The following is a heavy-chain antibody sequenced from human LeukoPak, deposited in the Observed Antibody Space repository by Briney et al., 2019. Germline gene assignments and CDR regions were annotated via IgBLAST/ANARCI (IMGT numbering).Heavy chain of an antibody. CDR2: IYYGGST. Sequence: SETLSLTCTVSGGSISSHYWSWIRQPPGKGLEWIGYIYYGGSTNYNPSLKSRITISVDTSKNQFSLKLSSVTAADTAVYYCARDQGYYFDYWGQGTLVTASS. V-gene: IGHV4-59*11. CDR1: GGSISSHY. CDR3: ARDQGYYFDY. J-gene: IGHJ4*02.